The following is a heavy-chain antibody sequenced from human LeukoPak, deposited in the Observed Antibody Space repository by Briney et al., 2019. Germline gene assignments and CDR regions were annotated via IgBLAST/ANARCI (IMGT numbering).Heavy chain of an antibody. Sequence: PGGSLRLSCAASGFTVSSNYMSWVRQAPGKGLEWVSVIYSGGSTYYAGSVKGRFTISRDNSKNTLYLQMNSLRAEDTAVYYCAREWKSSSSWYRHRYYYYGMDVWGQGTTVTVSS. D-gene: IGHD6-13*01. V-gene: IGHV3-66*01. J-gene: IGHJ6*02. CDR3: AREWKSSSSWYRHRYYYYGMDV. CDR2: IYSGGST. CDR1: GFTVSSNY.